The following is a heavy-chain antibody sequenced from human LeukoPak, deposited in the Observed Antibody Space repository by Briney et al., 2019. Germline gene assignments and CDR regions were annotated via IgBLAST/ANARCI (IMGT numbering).Heavy chain of an antibody. Sequence: GGSLRLSCAASGFAFSDYYMNWIRQAPGKGLEWISYISSSASIISCADSAKGRFTNSRDNAKNSLYLQMNSLRVEDTAVYYCARAPYSSSWYYFDFWGQGTLVTVSS. CDR2: ISSSASII. J-gene: IGHJ4*02. D-gene: IGHD6-13*01. CDR3: ARAPYSSSWYYFDF. CDR1: GFAFSDYY. V-gene: IGHV3-11*01.